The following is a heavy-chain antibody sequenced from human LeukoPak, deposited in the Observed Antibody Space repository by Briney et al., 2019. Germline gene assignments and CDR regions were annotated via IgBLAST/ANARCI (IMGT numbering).Heavy chain of an antibody. CDR2: ISYDGGNI. D-gene: IGHD1-26*01. V-gene: IGHV3-30*03. CDR1: GFIFSSYG. J-gene: IGHJ3*02. Sequence: GGSLRLSCAASGFIFSSYGMHWVRQAPGKGLEWVAVISYDGGNISYTDSVKGRFTISRDNSKNTLYLQMNSLRAEDTAVYYCARDNNDISGSFPPDAFDIWGQGTMVTVSS. CDR3: ARDNNDISGSFPPDAFDI.